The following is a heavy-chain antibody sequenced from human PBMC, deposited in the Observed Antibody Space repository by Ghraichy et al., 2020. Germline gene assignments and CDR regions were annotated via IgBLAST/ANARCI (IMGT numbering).Heavy chain of an antibody. CDR2: TYYRSKWYN. V-gene: IGHV6-1*01. D-gene: IGHD2-2*01. CDR3: ARGLRGGVPAYGDRYYYYYYMDV. CDR1: GDSVSSNSAA. J-gene: IGHJ6*03. Sequence: SQTLSLTCAISGDSVSSNSAAWNWIRQSPSRGLEWLGRTYYRSKWYNDYAVSVKSRITINPDTSKNQFSLQLNSVTPEDTAVYYCARGLRGGVPAYGDRYYYYYYMDVWGKGTTVTVSS.